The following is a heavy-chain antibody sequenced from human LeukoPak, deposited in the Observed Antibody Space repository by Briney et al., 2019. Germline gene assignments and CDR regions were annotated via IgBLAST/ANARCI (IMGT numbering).Heavy chain of an antibody. V-gene: IGHV3-21*01. CDR1: GFTFSSYT. J-gene: IGHJ4*02. Sequence: GGSLRLSCVASGFTFSSYTMNWVRQAPGKGLEWVSCVSGSSAYIYYADSVKGRFTISRDNDKNSLYLQMNSLRAEDTAVYYCAKSYNGYESKPDYWGQGTLVTVSS. D-gene: IGHD5-12*01. CDR3: AKSYNGYESKPDY. CDR2: VSGSSAYI.